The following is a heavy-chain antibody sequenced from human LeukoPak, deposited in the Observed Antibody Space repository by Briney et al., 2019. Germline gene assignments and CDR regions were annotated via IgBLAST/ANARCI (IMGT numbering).Heavy chain of an antibody. CDR2: INPSGGST. CDR1: GYTFTDYY. D-gene: IGHD3-10*01. Sequence: ASVKISCKVSGYTFTDYYMHWVQQAPGQGLEWMGIINPSGGSTSYAQKFQGRVTMTRDTSTSTVYMELSSLRSEDTAVYYCARSPTTMVRGVIIDYWGQGTLVTVSS. V-gene: IGHV1-46*01. J-gene: IGHJ4*02. CDR3: ARSPTTMVRGVIIDY.